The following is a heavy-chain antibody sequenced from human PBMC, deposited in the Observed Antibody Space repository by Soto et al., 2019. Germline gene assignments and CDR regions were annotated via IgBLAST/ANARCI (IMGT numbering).Heavy chain of an antibody. CDR2: INSDGSST. J-gene: IGHJ4*02. CDR1: EFTVSSYL. V-gene: IGHV3-74*01. CDR3: ARVNYGDYGGVYDY. D-gene: IGHD4-17*01. Sequence: PGGSLRLSCAASEFTVSSYLMHWVRQAPGKGLVWVSRINSDGSSTSFADSVKGRFTISRDNAKNTLYLQMNSLRAEDTAVYYCARVNYGDYGGVYDYWGQGTLVTVSS.